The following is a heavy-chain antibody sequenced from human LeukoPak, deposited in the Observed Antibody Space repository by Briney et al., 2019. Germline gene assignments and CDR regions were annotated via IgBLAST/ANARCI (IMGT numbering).Heavy chain of an antibody. CDR1: GFTFSSYA. CDR2: ISYDGSNK. CDR3: ASVSGMGN. V-gene: IGHV3-30-3*01. Sequence: GGSLRLSCAASGFTFSSYAMSWVRQAPGKGLEWVAVISYDGSNKYYADSVKGRFTISRDNSKNTLYLQMNSLRAEDTAVYYCASVSGMGNWGQGTLVTVSS. J-gene: IGHJ4*02. D-gene: IGHD6-25*01.